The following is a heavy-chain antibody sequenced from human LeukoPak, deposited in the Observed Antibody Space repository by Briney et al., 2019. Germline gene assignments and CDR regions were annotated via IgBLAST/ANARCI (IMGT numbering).Heavy chain of an antibody. CDR1: GGSFSGYY. J-gene: IGHJ5*02. CDR2: INHSGST. CDR3: ARIPSDNWFDP. V-gene: IGHV4-34*01. D-gene: IGHD3-3*01. Sequence: SETLSPTCAVYGGSFSGYYWSWIRQPPGKGLEWIGEINHSGSTNYNPSLKSRVTISVDTSKNQFSLKLSSVTAADTAVYYCARIPSDNWFDPWGQGTLVTVSS.